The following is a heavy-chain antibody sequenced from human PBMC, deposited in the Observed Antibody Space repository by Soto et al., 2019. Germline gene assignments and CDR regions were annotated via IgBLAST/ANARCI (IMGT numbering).Heavy chain of an antibody. D-gene: IGHD6-19*01. CDR2: IYWDDDK. CDR1: GFSLSSTRMA. Sequence: QITLKESGPTLVKPTQTLTLTCTFSGFSLSSTRMAVGWIRQPPGKALEWLALIYWDDDKRYSPFLKSRRTITKDTSKIQVVLTMSNMEPVDTASYYCAHIVVAGLGYYFDYWGQGTLVTVSS. V-gene: IGHV2-5*02. J-gene: IGHJ4*02. CDR3: AHIVVAGLGYYFDY.